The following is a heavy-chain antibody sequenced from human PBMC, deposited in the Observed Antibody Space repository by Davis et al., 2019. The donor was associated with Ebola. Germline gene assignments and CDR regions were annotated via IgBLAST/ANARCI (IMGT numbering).Heavy chain of an antibody. V-gene: IGHV3-11*04. D-gene: IGHD6-19*01. CDR3: VRVRFSSGWYFDY. CDR1: GFTFSDYY. CDR2: ISSSGSTI. J-gene: IGHJ4*02. Sequence: GGSLRLSCAASGFTFSDYYMSWIRQAPGKGLEWVSYISSSGSTIYYADSVKGRFTISRDNAKNSLYLQMNSLRDEDTAVYYCVRVRFSSGWYFDYWGQGTLVTVSS.